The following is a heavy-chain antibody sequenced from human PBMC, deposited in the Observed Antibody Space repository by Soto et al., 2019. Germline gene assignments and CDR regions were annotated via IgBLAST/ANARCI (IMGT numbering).Heavy chain of an antibody. CDR1: GDSVSINSGA. J-gene: IGHJ4*02. Sequence: SQTLSLTCAISGDSVSINSGAWNWIRQSPSRGLEWLGRTYYRSKWYYDYAESVKSRIFINADTSASTAYMELRSPRSDDTAVYYCAREGQLGYWGQGTPVTVSS. V-gene: IGHV6-1*01. CDR2: TYYRSKWYY. CDR3: AREGQLGY. D-gene: IGHD6-6*01.